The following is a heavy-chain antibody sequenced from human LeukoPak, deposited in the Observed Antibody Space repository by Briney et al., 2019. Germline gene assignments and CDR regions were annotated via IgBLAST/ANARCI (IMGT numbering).Heavy chain of an antibody. Sequence: GSLRLSCAASGVTFSSYSMNWVRQAPGKGLEWVASISSSSSYIYYSDSVTGRFTISRDNAKNSLYLQMNSLRAEDTAVYYCARLTNDWGGFDIWGQGTMVTVSS. CDR2: ISSSSSYI. CDR1: GVTFSSYS. CDR3: ARLTNDWGGFDI. J-gene: IGHJ3*02. D-gene: IGHD3-16*01. V-gene: IGHV3-21*01.